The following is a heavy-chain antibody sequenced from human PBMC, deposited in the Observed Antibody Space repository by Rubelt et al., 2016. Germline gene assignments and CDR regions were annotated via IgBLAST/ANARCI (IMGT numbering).Heavy chain of an antibody. V-gene: IGHV3-7*04. J-gene: IGHJ6*02. Sequence: YYVDSVKGRFTISRDNAKNSLYLQMNSLRAEDTAVYYCARESHLCYYGMDVWGQGTTVTVSS. CDR3: ARESHLCYYGMDV.